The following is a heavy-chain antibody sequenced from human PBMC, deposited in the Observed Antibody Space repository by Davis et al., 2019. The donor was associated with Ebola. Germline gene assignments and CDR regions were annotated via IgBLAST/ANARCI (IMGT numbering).Heavy chain of an antibody. D-gene: IGHD6-13*01. CDR2: IYTGGTT. CDR3: VGSSQRVYFDY. J-gene: IGHJ4*02. V-gene: IGHV3-66*01. CDR1: GFTVTSNY. Sequence: PGGSLRLSCAASGFTVTSNYMSWVRQAPGKGLECVSLIYTGGTTYYADSVKGRFTISRDNSKNTLYLRMNSLRAEDTAVYYCVGSSQRVYFDYWGQGTLVTVSS.